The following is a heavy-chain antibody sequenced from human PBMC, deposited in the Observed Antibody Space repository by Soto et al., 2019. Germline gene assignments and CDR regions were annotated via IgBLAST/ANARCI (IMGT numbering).Heavy chain of an antibody. V-gene: IGHV4-39*01. Sequence: QLQLQESGPGLVKPSETLSLTCTVSGGSISSSSYYWDWIRQPPGKGLEWIGSIYYSGSTYYNPSLKSRVTISVDTSKNQFSLKLSSVTAADTAVYYCRLELPSLNYWGQGTLVTVSS. J-gene: IGHJ4*02. D-gene: IGHD1-7*01. CDR3: RLELPSLNY. CDR2: IYYSGST. CDR1: GGSISSSSYY.